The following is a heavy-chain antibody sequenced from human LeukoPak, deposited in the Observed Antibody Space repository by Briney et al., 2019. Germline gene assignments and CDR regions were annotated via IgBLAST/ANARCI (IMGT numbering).Heavy chain of an antibody. Sequence: ASVKVSCKASGYTFTSYGISWVRQAPGQGLEWMGWISAYNGNTNYAQKLQGRVTMTTDTSTSTAYMGLRSLRSDDTAVYYCARDIGSSWYRDFDYWGQGTLVTVSS. V-gene: IGHV1-18*01. CDR1: GYTFTSYG. CDR2: ISAYNGNT. D-gene: IGHD6-13*01. CDR3: ARDIGSSWYRDFDY. J-gene: IGHJ4*02.